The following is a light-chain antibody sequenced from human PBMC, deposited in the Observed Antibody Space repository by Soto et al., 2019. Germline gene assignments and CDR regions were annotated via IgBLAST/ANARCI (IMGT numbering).Light chain of an antibody. CDR1: QSVSSN. CDR2: GAS. CDR3: QQRQYWPPIT. V-gene: IGKV3-15*01. J-gene: IGKJ5*01. Sequence: EIVMTQSPATLSVSPGERATLSCRASQSVSSNLAWYQQKPGQAPRLLIYGASTRATVIPARFSGSGSGTEFTLTISSLEPEDCAIYYCQQRQYWPPITFGQGTRLEIK.